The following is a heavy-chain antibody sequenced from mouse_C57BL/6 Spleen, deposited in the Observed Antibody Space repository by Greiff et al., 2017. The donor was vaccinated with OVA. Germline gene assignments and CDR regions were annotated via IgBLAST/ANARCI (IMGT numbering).Heavy chain of an antibody. J-gene: IGHJ2*01. D-gene: IGHD1-1*01. CDR2: IYPGDGDT. Sequence: VQRVESGPELVKPGASVKISCKASGYAFSSSWMNWVKQRPGKGLEWIGRIYPGDGDTNYNGKFKGKATLTADKSSSTAYMQLSSLTSEDSAVYFCAYYGSSPLTNWGQGTTLTVSS. CDR3: AYYGSSPLTN. V-gene: IGHV1-82*01. CDR1: GYAFSSSW.